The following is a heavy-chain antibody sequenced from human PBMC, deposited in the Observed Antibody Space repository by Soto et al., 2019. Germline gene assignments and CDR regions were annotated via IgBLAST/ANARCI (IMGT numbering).Heavy chain of an antibody. Sequence: QVQLVQSGAEVKKPGASVKVSCKASGYTFTGYYMHWVRQAPGQGLEWMGWINPNSGGTNYAQKFQGRVTMTRDTSIITAYMELSRLGSDDTAVYYCSMPTYYDFWSGYYYYGMDVWGQGTTVTVSS. CDR1: GYTFTGYY. CDR2: INPNSGGT. D-gene: IGHD3-3*01. V-gene: IGHV1-2*02. J-gene: IGHJ6*02. CDR3: SMPTYYDFWSGYYYYGMDV.